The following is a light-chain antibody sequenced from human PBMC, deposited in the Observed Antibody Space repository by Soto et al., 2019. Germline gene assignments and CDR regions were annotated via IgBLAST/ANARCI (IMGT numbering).Light chain of an antibody. J-gene: IGKJ2*01. Sequence: ELDMTQSPATLSVSPGEGATLSCRAAQNIGNRLGWYQQRPGQAPRLLIYGASNRATGIPARFSGSGSGTEFPLTIRSLQPEDSATYYCQFLGAFGQGTKLEIK. CDR3: QFLGA. CDR2: GAS. V-gene: IGKV3-15*01. CDR1: QNIGNR.